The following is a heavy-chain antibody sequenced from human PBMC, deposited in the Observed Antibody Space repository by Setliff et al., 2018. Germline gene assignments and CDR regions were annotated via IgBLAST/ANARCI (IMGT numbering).Heavy chain of an antibody. CDR1: GGSLSDYY. Sequence: SETLSLTCGGYGGSLSDYYWSWIRQPPGKGLEWIGEINQSGSTTYNPSLKGRVTISMDTSKNQFSLKLTSVTAADTAVYYCARDRQYCTSLSRLNSYFYYYAMDFWGQGTTVTVSS. CDR2: INQSGST. D-gene: IGHD2-8*01. V-gene: IGHV4-34*01. J-gene: IGHJ6*02. CDR3: ARDRQYCTSLSRLNSYFYYYAMDF.